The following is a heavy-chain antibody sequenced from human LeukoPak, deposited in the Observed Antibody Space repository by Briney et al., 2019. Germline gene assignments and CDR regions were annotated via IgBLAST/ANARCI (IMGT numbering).Heavy chain of an antibody. J-gene: IGHJ6*02. CDR1: GFPFSGYS. V-gene: IGHV3-21*01. CDR2: FSSGSSYI. Sequence: GGPLGLSFPASGFPFSGYSINWVRQAPGRGLEWAPSFSSGSSYIYYADSVKGRFTIPRDNAKNSLYLQMNSLRAEDTAVYYCAREGPQLYYYYYYGMDVWGQGTTVTVSS. D-gene: IGHD1-1*01. CDR3: AREGPQLYYYYYYGMDV.